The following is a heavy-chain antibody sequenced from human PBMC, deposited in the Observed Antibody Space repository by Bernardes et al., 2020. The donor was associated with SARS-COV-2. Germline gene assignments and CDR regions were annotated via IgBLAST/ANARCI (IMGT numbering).Heavy chain of an antibody. V-gene: IGHV4-59*03. J-gene: IGHJ4*02. CDR1: GASISRYY. CDR2: IYYTGNT. CDR3: AAETIFGVVVAFDF. D-gene: IGHD3-3*01. Sequence: ETLSLPCSVSGASISRYYWSWIRQPPGKGLEYIGYIYYTGNTNYNPSLESRATISVDTSNNQFSLRLTSVTAADTAVYYCAAETIFGVVVAFDFWGQGILVTVSS.